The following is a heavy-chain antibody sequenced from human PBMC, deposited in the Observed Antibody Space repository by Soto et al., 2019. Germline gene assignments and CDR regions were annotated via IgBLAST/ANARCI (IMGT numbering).Heavy chain of an antibody. CDR1: GFTFSSYA. V-gene: IGHV3-30-3*01. Sequence: GGSLRLSCAASGFTFSSYAMHWVRQAPGKGLEWVAVISYDGSNKYYADSVKGRFTISRDNSKNTLYLQMNSLRAEDTAVYYCARDKVIRELDYWGQGTLVRVSS. CDR2: ISYDGSNK. CDR3: ARDKVIRELDY. J-gene: IGHJ4*02.